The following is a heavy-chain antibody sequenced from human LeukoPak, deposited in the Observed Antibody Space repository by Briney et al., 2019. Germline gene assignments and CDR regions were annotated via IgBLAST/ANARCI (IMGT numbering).Heavy chain of an antibody. D-gene: IGHD4-17*01. V-gene: IGHV1-2*02. Sequence: ASVKVSCKASGYTFTGYYMHWVRQAPGQGLEWMGWINPNSGGTNYAQKFQGRVTMTRDTSISTAYMELSRLRSDDTAVYYCAIFFFDSRYGDSSPIPWYFDLWGRGPLVIVSS. J-gene: IGHJ2*01. CDR3: AIFFFDSRYGDSSPIPWYFDL. CDR2: INPNSGGT. CDR1: GYTFTGYY.